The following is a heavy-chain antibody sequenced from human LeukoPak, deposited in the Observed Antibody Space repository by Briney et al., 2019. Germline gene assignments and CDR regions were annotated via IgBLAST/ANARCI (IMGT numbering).Heavy chain of an antibody. D-gene: IGHD6-6*01. V-gene: IGHV3-7*01. CDR3: ARGGIAARRSSDY. CDR1: GFTFSSYW. CDR2: IKQDGSEK. J-gene: IGHJ4*02. Sequence: GGSLRLSCAASGFTFSSYWMSWVRQAPGKGLEWVANIKQDGSEKYYVDSVKGRFTISRDNAKNSLYLQMNSLRAEDTAVYYCARGGIAARRSSDYWGQGTLVTVSS.